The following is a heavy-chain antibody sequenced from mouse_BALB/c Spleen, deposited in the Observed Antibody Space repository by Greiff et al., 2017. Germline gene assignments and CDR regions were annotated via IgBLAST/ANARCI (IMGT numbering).Heavy chain of an antibody. D-gene: IGHD2-14*01. Sequence: EVKLQESGGGLVQPKGSLKLSCAASGFTFNTYAMNWVRQAPGKGLEWVARIRSKSNNYATYYADSVKDRFTISRDDSQSMLYLQMNNLKTEDTAMYYCVAYYRYDEGYAMDYWGQGTSVTVSS. V-gene: IGHV10-1*02. CDR2: IRSKSNNYAT. CDR1: GFTFNTYA. CDR3: VAYYRYDEGYAMDY. J-gene: IGHJ4*01.